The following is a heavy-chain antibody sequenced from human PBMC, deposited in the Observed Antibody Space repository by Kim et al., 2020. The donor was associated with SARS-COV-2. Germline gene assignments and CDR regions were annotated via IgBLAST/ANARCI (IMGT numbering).Heavy chain of an antibody. CDR3: ARRKHDYVWGSYRSNYFDY. CDR1: GYSFISYW. D-gene: IGHD3-16*02. V-gene: IGHV5-51*01. Sequence: GESLKISCKGSGYSFISYWIGWVRQMPGKGLEWMGIIYPGDSDTRYSPSFQGQVTISADKSISTAYLQWSSLKASATAMYYCARRKHDYVWGSYRSNYFDYWGQGTLVTVAS. J-gene: IGHJ4*02. CDR2: IYPGDSDT.